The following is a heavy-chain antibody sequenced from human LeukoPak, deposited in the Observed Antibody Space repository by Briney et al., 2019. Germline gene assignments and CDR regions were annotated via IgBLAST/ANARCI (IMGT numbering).Heavy chain of an antibody. D-gene: IGHD1-14*01. CDR1: GFTFSTFG. CDR2: ISSSSSTI. CDR3: VPNPG. V-gene: IGHV3-48*01. Sequence: GGSLRLSCAASGFTFSTFGMNSVRQAPGKGLEWVSYISSSSSTIYYADSVKGRFTISRDNAKNSLYLQMNSLRAEDTAVYYCVPNPGWGQGTLVTVSS. J-gene: IGHJ4*02.